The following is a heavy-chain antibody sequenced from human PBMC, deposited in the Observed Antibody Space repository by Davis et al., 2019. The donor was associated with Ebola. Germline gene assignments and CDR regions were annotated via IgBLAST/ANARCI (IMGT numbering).Heavy chain of an antibody. J-gene: IGHJ4*02. CDR2: MNPNSGNT. CDR3: ARRLGVSMDTRHDY. D-gene: IGHD5-18*01. CDR1: GGVFSSYT. Sequence: ASVKVSCKASGGVFSSYTISWVRQATGQGVEWMGWMNPNSGNTGYAQKFQGRVTMTRKTSISTAYMELSSLRSEDTAVYYCARRLGVSMDTRHDYWGQGTLVTVSS. V-gene: IGHV1-8*01.